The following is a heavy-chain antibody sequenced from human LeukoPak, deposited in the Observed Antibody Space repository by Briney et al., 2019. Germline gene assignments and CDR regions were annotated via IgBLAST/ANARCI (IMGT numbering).Heavy chain of an antibody. CDR1: GGSISSGGYY. V-gene: IGHV4-61*08. D-gene: IGHD1-1*01. CDR2: IYHSGST. CDR3: ARVEPPAYYYGMDV. Sequence: SETLSLTCTVSGGSISSGGYYWSWIRQPPGKGLEWIGYIYHSGSTYHNASLQSRVTISVDTSKNQFSLNLKSVTAADTAVYYCARVEPPAYYYGMDVWGQGTTVIVSS. J-gene: IGHJ6*02.